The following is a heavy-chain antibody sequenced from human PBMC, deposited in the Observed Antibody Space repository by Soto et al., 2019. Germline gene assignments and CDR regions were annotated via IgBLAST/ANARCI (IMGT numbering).Heavy chain of an antibody. Sequence: ASVKVSCKASGYTFTSYAIHWVRQAPGQRLDWMGWINAGNGNTKYSQKFQGRVTITRDSTASTAYMELSSLRSEDTAVYYCAREGIDRTVLYYYGLDVWGQGTTVTVSS. CDR2: INAGNGNT. CDR1: GYTFTSYA. CDR3: AREGIDRTVLYYYGLDV. V-gene: IGHV1-3*01. D-gene: IGHD3-22*01. J-gene: IGHJ6*02.